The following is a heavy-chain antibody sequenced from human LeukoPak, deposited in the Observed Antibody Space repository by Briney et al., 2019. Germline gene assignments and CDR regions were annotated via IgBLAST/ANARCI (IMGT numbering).Heavy chain of an antibody. CDR2: IKQDGSDK. CDR1: GFTFSNYW. Sequence: GGSLRLSCAASGFTFSNYWMSWVRQAPGKGLEWVANIKQDGSDKYYVDSVKGRFTISRDNAKNSLYLQMNSLRAEDTAMYYCARDLGYCSGGSCPFDYWGQGTLVTVSS. CDR3: ARDLGYCSGGSCPFDY. V-gene: IGHV3-7*01. J-gene: IGHJ4*02. D-gene: IGHD2-15*01.